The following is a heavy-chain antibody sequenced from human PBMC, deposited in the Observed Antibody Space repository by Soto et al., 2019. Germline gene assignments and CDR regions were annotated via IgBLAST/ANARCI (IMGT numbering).Heavy chain of an antibody. Sequence: QVQLVQSGAEVKKPGASVKVSCKASGYTFTSYDINWVRQATGQGLEWMGWMNPNSGNTGYAQKFQGRVTMTRNTSISTAYMDWVSMKSEAPAVYYCVKEMSGIDSWGQGTLFTVSS. V-gene: IGHV1-8*01. CDR2: MNPNSGNT. J-gene: IGHJ4*02. D-gene: IGHD3-3*01. CDR1: GYTFTSYD. CDR3: VKEMSGIDS.